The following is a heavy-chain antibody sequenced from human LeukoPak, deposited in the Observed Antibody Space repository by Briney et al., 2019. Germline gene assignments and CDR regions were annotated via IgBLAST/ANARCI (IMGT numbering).Heavy chain of an antibody. CDR2: INHNTGVS. J-gene: IGHJ5*02. V-gene: IGHV1-2*06. D-gene: IGHD2-2*01. CDR1: GYPFTGYY. Sequence: VASVKASCKASGYPFTGYYLHWVRQAPGQGLEWVGRINHNTGVSDYAQKFQGRVTMTRDTSINTAYMELNRLRSDDTAVYYCAREVGYSTSWYGRFDPWGQGTLVTVSS. CDR3: AREVGYSTSWYGRFDP.